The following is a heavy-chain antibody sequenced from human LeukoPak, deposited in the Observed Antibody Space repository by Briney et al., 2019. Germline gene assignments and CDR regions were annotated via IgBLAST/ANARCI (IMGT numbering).Heavy chain of an antibody. CDR2: IKQDGSEK. V-gene: IGHV3-7*03. Sequence: PGGSLRLSCAASGFTFSTYCMSWVRQAPGKGLEWVANIKQDGSEKYYVDSVKGRFIISRDNSKNTLYLQMNSLRAEDTAVYYCAKSGLNRFDYWGQGTLVTVSS. CDR3: AKSGLNRFDY. CDR1: GFTFSTYC. J-gene: IGHJ4*02. D-gene: IGHD2-15*01.